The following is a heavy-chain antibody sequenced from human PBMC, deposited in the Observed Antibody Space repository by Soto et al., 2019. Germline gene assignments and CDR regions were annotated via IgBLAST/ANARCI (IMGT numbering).Heavy chain of an antibody. D-gene: IGHD3-16*01. CDR2: INHSGST. Sequence: SETLSLTCAVYGGSFSGYYWSWIRQPPGKGLEWIGEINHSGSTNYNPSLKSRVTISVDTSKNQFSLKLSSVTAADTAVYYCARGLGDEFDAFDIWGQGTMVTVSS. V-gene: IGHV4-34*01. CDR1: GGSFSGYY. CDR3: ARGLGDEFDAFDI. J-gene: IGHJ3*02.